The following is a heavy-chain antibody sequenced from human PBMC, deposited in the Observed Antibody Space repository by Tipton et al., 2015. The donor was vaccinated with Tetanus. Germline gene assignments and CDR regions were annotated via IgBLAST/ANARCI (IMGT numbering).Heavy chain of an antibody. CDR2: VYHTGSA. Sequence: TLSLTCTVSGDSVRNHYWSWTRQPPGKGLEWIGYVYHTGSAFYNPSLKSRVTMSVDTSKNQLPLVVTAVTAADTAVYYCARDPGGDYGYWGQGIRVTVSS. J-gene: IGHJ4*02. D-gene: IGHD4-17*01. CDR3: ARDPGGDYGY. V-gene: IGHV4-59*02. CDR1: GDSVRNHY.